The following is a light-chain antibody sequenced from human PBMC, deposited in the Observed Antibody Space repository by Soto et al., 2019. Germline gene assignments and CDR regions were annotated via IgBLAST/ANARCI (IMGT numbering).Light chain of an antibody. V-gene: IGKV1-5*01. Sequence: DIQMTQSPSTLSASVGDRVTITCRASQRISSWLAWYQQKPGKAPKVLIYDASSLESGVPSRFSGSGSGTEFTLTISSLQPDDLATFYCQQHNSYPWTFGQGTKVEIK. CDR3: QQHNSYPWT. CDR2: DAS. CDR1: QRISSW. J-gene: IGKJ1*01.